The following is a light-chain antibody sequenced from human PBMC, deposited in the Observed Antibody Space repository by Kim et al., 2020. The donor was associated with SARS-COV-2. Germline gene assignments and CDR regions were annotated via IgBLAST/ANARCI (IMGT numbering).Light chain of an antibody. Sequence: SVKLTSSQSAGHSSFASAYHEQRPEKSPRYLMTLSSDGRHGEGDGIPDRFSGSSSGAERYLTISSLQSEDEANYYCQTWNTGIRVFGGGTQLTVL. J-gene: IGLJ2*01. CDR1: AGHSSFA. CDR3: QTWNTGIRV. CDR2: LSSDGRH. V-gene: IGLV4-69*01.